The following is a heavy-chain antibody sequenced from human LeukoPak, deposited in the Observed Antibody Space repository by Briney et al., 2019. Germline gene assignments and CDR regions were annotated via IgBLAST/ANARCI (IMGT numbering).Heavy chain of an antibody. CDR2: IKQDGSEK. CDR3: VYSGDYEKGY. CDR1: GFTFSSYA. J-gene: IGHJ4*02. D-gene: IGHD4-17*01. V-gene: IGHV3-7*01. Sequence: PGGSLRLSCAASGFTFSSYAMHWVRQAPGKGLEWVANIKQDGSEKYYVDSVKGRFTISRDNAKNSLYLQMNSLRAEDTAVYYCVYSGDYEKGYWGQGTLVTVSS.